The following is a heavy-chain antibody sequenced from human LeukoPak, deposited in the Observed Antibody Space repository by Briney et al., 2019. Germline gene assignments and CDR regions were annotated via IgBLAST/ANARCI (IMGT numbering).Heavy chain of an antibody. V-gene: IGHV1-2*02. J-gene: IGHJ4*02. CDR2: INPNSGGT. CDR1: GYTFTGYY. D-gene: IGHD2-2*01. Sequence: ASVKVSCKASGYTFTGYYMHWVRQAPGQGLEWMGWINPNSGGTNYAQKFQGRVTMTRDTSTSTVYMELSSLRSEDTAVYYCAREGYCSSTSCPNHFDYWGQGTLVTVSS. CDR3: AREGYCSSTSCPNHFDY.